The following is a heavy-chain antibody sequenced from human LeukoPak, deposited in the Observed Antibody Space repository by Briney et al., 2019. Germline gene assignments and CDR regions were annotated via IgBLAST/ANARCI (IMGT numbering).Heavy chain of an antibody. J-gene: IGHJ3*02. D-gene: IGHD6-13*01. Sequence: GGSLRLSCAASGFTFDDYAMHWVRQAPGKGLEWVSGISWNSGSIGYADSVKGRFTISRDNAKNSLYLQMNSMRAEATALYYCAKDMASAGAGDAFDIWGQGTMVTVSS. CDR2: ISWNSGSI. CDR3: AKDMASAGAGDAFDI. CDR1: GFTFDDYA. V-gene: IGHV3-9*01.